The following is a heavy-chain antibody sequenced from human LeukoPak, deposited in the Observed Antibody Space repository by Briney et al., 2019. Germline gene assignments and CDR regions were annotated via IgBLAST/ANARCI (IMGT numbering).Heavy chain of an antibody. CDR3: AKAYYYDSSGYYMESDAFDI. CDR1: GFTFSSYG. J-gene: IGHJ3*02. CDR2: ISYDGSNK. Sequence: PGRSLRLSCAASGFTFSSYGMHWVRQAPGKGLEWVAVISYDGSNKYYADSVKGRFTISRDNSKNTLYLQMNSLRAEDTAVYYCAKAYYYDSSGYYMESDAFDIWGQGTMVTVSS. D-gene: IGHD3-22*01. V-gene: IGHV3-30*18.